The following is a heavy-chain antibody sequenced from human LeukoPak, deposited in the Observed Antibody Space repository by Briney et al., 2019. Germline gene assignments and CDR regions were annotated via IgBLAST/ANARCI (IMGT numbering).Heavy chain of an antibody. CDR1: GDSISSGDYY. D-gene: IGHD6-19*01. CDR2: ISSSGST. J-gene: IGHJ4*02. V-gene: IGHV4-61*02. Sequence: SQTLSLTCTVSGDSISSGDYYWSWIRQPAGKGLEWIGRISSSGSTNYNPSLKSRVTISVDTSKNQFSLKLSSVTAADTAVYYCARAAIRSGWSFDYWGQGTLVTVSS. CDR3: ARAAIRSGWSFDY.